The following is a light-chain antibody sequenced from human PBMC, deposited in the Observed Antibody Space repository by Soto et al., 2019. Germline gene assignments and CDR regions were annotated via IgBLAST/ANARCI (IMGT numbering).Light chain of an antibody. CDR2: GAS. Sequence: EIVLTQSPGTLSLSPGERATLSCRASQSVSSSYLAWYQQKPGQAPRLLIYGASSRATGIPYRFSGSGSATHFTLTISRLEPEDFAVYYCQQYGSSPKTFGQGTKLEIK. J-gene: IGKJ2*01. CDR3: QQYGSSPKT. V-gene: IGKV3-20*01. CDR1: QSVSSSY.